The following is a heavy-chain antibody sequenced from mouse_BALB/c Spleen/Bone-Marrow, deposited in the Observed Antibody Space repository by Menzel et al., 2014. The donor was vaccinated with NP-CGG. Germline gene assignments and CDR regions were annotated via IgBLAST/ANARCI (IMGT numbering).Heavy chain of an antibody. CDR3: ARRGRYDGDYFDY. V-gene: IGHV1-19*01. J-gene: IGHJ2*01. Sequence: EVQLQQSGPELVKPGASVKMSCKASGYTSTDYYMDWVKQSHGESFEWIGRVNPYNGGTSYNQKFKGKATLTVDKSSSTAYMELNSLTSEDSAVYYCARRGRYDGDYFDYWGQGTTLTVSS. CDR2: VNPYNGGT. CDR1: GYTSTDYY. D-gene: IGHD2-14*01.